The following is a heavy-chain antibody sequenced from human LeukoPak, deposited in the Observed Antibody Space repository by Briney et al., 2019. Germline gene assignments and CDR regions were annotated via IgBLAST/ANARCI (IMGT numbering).Heavy chain of an antibody. CDR3: AKVLEQLVPDY. CDR1: GFTFSNYG. D-gene: IGHD6-6*01. V-gene: IGHV3-21*01. J-gene: IGHJ4*02. Sequence: PGGSLRLSCAASGFTFSNYGMNWVRQAPGKGLEWVSYISSSSSYIYYADSVKGRFTISRDNAKNSLYLQMNNLRAEDTAVYYCAKVLEQLVPDYWGQGTLVTVSS. CDR2: ISSSSSYI.